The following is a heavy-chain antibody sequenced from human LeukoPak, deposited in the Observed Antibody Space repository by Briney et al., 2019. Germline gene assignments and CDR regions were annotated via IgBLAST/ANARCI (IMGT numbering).Heavy chain of an antibody. D-gene: IGHD3-9*01. V-gene: IGHV3-13*01. J-gene: IGHJ6*02. CDR2: IGTAGDT. Sequence: GGSLRLSCAASGFTFSSYDMHWVRQATGKGLEWVSAIGTAGDTYYPASVKGRFTISRENAKNSLYLQMNSLRAGDTAVYYCARSGRYYDILTGYYIYYYGMDVWGQGTTVTVSS. CDR1: GFTFSSYD. CDR3: ARSGRYYDILTGYYIYYYGMDV.